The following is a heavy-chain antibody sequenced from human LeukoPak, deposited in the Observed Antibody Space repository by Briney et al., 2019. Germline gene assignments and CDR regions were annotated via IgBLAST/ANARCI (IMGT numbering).Heavy chain of an antibody. CDR2: ISAYNGNT. CDR3: ARVASKAVPQYYFDY. Sequence: GASVKVSCKASGYTFTSYGISWVRQAPGQGLEWMGWISAYNGNTNYAQKLQGRVTMTTDTSTSTAYMELRSLRSDDTAVYYCARVASKAVPQYYFDYWGQGTLVTVSS. CDR1: GYTFTSYG. V-gene: IGHV1-18*01. J-gene: IGHJ4*02. D-gene: IGHD6-19*01.